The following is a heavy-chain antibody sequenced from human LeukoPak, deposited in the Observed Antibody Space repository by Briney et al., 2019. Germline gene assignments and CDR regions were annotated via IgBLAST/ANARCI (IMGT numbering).Heavy chain of an antibody. CDR1: GGSISSYY. CDR2: IYYSGST. J-gene: IGHJ6*02. CDR3: ARGSGSYNYYYYYGMDV. Sequence: PSETLSLTCTVSGGSISSYYWSWIRQPPGKGLEWIGYIYYSGSTNYNPSLKSRVTISVDTSRNQFSLKLSSVTAADTAVYYCARGSGSYNYYYYYGMDVWGQGTTVTVSS. V-gene: IGHV4-59*01. D-gene: IGHD3-10*01.